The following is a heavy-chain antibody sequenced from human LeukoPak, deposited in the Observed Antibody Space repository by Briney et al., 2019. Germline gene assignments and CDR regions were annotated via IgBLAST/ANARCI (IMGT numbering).Heavy chain of an antibody. J-gene: IGHJ4*02. V-gene: IGHV3-30*02. CDR1: XXFD. Sequence: XXFDMHWVRQAPGKGLEWVTFIRFDGSNKYYADSVKGRFTISRDNSKNTLYLQMSSLRPEDTAVYYCARQIGVSIDYWGQGTLVTVSS. CDR2: IRFDGSNK. CDR3: ARQIGVSIDY. D-gene: IGHD5/OR15-5a*01.